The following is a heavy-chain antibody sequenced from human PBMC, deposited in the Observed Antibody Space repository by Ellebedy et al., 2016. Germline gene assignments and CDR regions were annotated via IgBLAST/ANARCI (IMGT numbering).Heavy chain of an antibody. CDR2: INSNGSST. CDR1: GFTFSSYW. J-gene: IGHJ3*02. Sequence: GESLKISXAASGFTFSSYWMHWVRQAPGRGLVWVSHINSNGSSTAYADSVKGRFTISRDNAKNTLYLQMNSLRAEDTAVYYCAREAPAYAFDIWGQGTMVTVSS. D-gene: IGHD2-2*01. V-gene: IGHV3-74*01. CDR3: AREAPAYAFDI.